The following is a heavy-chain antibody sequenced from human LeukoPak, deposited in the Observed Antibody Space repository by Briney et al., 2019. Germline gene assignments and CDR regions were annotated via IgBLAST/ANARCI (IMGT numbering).Heavy chain of an antibody. J-gene: IGHJ4*02. CDR1: GFTFSSYA. CDR2: ISGSGGST. Sequence: GGSLRLSCAASGFTFSSYAMSWVRQAPGKGLEWVSAISGSGGSTYYADSVKGRFTISRDNPKNTLYLQMNSLRAEDTAVYYCAKLYYYDSSGYRPHFDYWGQGTLVTVSS. D-gene: IGHD3-22*01. V-gene: IGHV3-23*01. CDR3: AKLYYYDSSGYRPHFDY.